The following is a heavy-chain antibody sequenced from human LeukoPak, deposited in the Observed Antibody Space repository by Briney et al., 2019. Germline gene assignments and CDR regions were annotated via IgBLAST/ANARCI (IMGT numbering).Heavy chain of an antibody. V-gene: IGHV3-23*01. CDR1: GFTFSTYA. CDR2: IGGSDAGT. Sequence: PGGSLRLSCAASGFTFSTYAMNWVRQAPGKGLEWVSAIGGSDAGTYYADSVKGRFTISRDNSKNTLYLQMNSLRAEDTAVYYCAKGHDTRTATLDYWGQGTLVTVSS. D-gene: IGHD1-1*01. J-gene: IGHJ4*02. CDR3: AKGHDTRTATLDY.